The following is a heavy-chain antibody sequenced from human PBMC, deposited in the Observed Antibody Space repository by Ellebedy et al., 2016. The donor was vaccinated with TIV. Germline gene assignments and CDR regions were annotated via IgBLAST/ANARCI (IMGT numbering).Heavy chain of an antibody. V-gene: IGHV3-23*01. Sequence: PGGSLRLSCAASGFTFSSYAMTWVRHAPGKGLEWVSAISGRGGSIYYAVSVKGRFTISRDNSKNTLYLQINSLRAEDTDVYYCAKDFDYDILTGLLDYWGQGALVTVSS. CDR3: AKDFDYDILTGLLDY. D-gene: IGHD3-9*01. CDR1: GFTFSSYA. J-gene: IGHJ4*02. CDR2: ISGRGGSI.